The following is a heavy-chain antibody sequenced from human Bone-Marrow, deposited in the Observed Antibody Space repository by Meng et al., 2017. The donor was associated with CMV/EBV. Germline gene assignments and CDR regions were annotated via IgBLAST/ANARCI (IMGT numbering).Heavy chain of an antibody. CDR1: GGTFSSYA. Sequence: SVKVSCKASGGTFSSYAINWVRQAPGQGLEWMGGIIPMFSTADYAQKFEGRVTITTDESTSTAYMEVTSLRSEDTAVYFCARAYCSRTTFYNRGYYVKGLDVWGQGTTVTVSS. J-gene: IGHJ6*02. CDR2: IIPMFSTA. V-gene: IGHV1-69*05. CDR3: ARAYCSRTTFYNRGYYVKGLDV. D-gene: IGHD2-2*01.